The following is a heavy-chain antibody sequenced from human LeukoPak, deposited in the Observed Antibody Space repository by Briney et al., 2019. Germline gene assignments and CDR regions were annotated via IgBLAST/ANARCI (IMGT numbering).Heavy chain of an antibody. Sequence: GRSLRLSCAASGFTFSSYGMHWVRQAPGKGLEWVAVIWYDGSNKYYADSVKGRFTISRDNSKNTLYLQMNSLRAEDTAVYYCARDRRTLWFGELSDWFDPWAREPWSPSPQ. V-gene: IGHV3-33*01. D-gene: IGHD3-10*01. CDR3: ARDRRTLWFGELSDWFDP. J-gene: IGHJ5*02. CDR2: IWYDGSNK. CDR1: GFTFSSYG.